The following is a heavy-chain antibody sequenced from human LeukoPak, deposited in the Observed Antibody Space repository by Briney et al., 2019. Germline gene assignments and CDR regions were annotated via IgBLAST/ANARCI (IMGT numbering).Heavy chain of an antibody. J-gene: IGHJ4*02. Sequence: PSETLSLTCTVSGGSVSSGSYYWTWIRQPPGKRLEWIGYIYYSGSTYYNPSLKSRVIISVDTSKNQFSLKLSSVTAADTAVYYCASGGVRGIIITSGAIDYWGQGTLVTVSS. V-gene: IGHV4-30-4*08. CDR2: IYYSGST. CDR1: GGSVSSGSYY. D-gene: IGHD3-10*01. CDR3: ASGGVRGIIITSGAIDY.